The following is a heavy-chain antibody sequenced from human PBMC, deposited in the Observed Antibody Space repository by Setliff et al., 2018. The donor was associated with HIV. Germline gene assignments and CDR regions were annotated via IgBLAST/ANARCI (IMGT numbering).Heavy chain of an antibody. D-gene: IGHD3-22*01. CDR1: GYTFTSYD. CDR3: ARARRDSYDRGRRNHYYIDV. V-gene: IGHV1-8*02. CDR2: MNPNSGNT. Sequence: GASVKVSCKASGYTFTSYDINWVRQATGQGPEWMGWMNPNSGNTGYAQKFQGRVTMTRDASISTAYMELNTLKFEDTAVYYCARARRDSYDRGRRNHYYIDVWGKGTTVTVSS. J-gene: IGHJ6*03.